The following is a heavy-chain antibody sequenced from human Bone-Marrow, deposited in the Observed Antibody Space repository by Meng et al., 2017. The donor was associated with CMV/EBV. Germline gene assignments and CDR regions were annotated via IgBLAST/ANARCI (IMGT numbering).Heavy chain of an antibody. V-gene: IGHV1-69*08. J-gene: IGHJ4*02. D-gene: IGHD6-13*01. CDR1: GGTFSSYT. CDR3: ARVHNPEGGYSSSWYYFDY. Sequence: SVKVSCKASGGTFSSYTLSWVRQAPGQGLEWMGRIIPILDATNYAQKFQDRLTITADKSTSTAYMELSSLRSEDTAVYYCARVHNPEGGYSSSWYYFDYWGQGTLVTVSS. CDR2: IIPILDAT.